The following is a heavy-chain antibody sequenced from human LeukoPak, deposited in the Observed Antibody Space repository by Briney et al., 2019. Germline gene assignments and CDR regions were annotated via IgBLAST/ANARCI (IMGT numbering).Heavy chain of an antibody. CDR3: ARLGGQKGEDWFDP. CDR1: GGTFSSYA. D-gene: IGHD3-16*01. V-gene: IGHV1-69*13. J-gene: IGHJ5*02. Sequence: SVKVSCKASGGTFSSYAISWVRQAPGQGLGWMGGIIPIFGTANYAQKFQGRVTITADESTSTAYMELSSLRSEDTAVYYCARLGGQKGEDWFDPWGRGTLVTVSS. CDR2: IIPIFGTA.